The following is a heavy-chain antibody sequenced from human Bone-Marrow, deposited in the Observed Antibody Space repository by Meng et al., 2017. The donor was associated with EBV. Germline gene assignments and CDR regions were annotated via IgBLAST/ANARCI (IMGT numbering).Heavy chain of an antibody. CDR2: SNPNGGGT. Sequence: QVQLVQSGAEVKKPGAPGMVYCKASGYTFTIYYMHWVRQAPGQGLEWMGISNPNGGGTTYAQKFQGRVTMTRDTSTSTVYMELSSLRSDDTAVYYCARAAKYNWFDPWGQGTLVTVSS. CDR1: GYTFTIYY. CDR3: ARAAKYNWFDP. D-gene: IGHD2-15*01. V-gene: IGHV1-46*01. J-gene: IGHJ5*02.